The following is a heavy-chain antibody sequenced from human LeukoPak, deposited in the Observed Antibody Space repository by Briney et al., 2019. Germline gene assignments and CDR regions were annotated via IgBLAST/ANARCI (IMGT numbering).Heavy chain of an antibody. CDR3: AGPGY. V-gene: IGHV3-30-3*01. CDR2: ISYDGSNK. J-gene: IGHJ4*02. CDR1: GFTFSSYA. Sequence: GGSLRLSCAASGFTFSSYAMHWVRQAPGKGLEWVAVISYDGSNKYYADSVKGRFTISRDNPKKSLYLHMNSLRDEDTAVYFCAGPGYWGQGTLVTVSS.